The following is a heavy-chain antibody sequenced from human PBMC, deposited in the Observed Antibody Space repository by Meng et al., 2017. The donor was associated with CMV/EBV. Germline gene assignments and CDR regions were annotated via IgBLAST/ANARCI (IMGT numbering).Heavy chain of an antibody. Sequence: QVQAQQGGGGLLKPSETLSLPCAVYGGSFSGYYWSWIRQPPGKGLEWIGEINHSGSTNYNPSLKSRVTISVDTSKNQFSLKLSSVTAADTAVYYCASSLTYPDYWGQGTLVTVSS. CDR1: GGSFSGYY. CDR2: INHSGST. V-gene: IGHV4-34*01. J-gene: IGHJ4*02. D-gene: IGHD2-15*01. CDR3: ASSLTYPDY.